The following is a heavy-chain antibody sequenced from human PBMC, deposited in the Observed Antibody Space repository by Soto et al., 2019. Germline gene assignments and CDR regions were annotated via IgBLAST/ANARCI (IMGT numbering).Heavy chain of an antibody. Sequence: EVQLVESGGGLVKPGGSLRLSCAASGFTFSSYSMNWVRQAPGKGLEWVSSISSSSSYIYYADSVKGRFTISRDNAKNSLYLQMNSLRAEDTAVYYCARDAKCRGGSCYSGYWGQGTLVTVSS. CDR2: ISSSSSYI. D-gene: IGHD2-15*01. V-gene: IGHV3-21*01. CDR3: ARDAKCRGGSCYSGY. J-gene: IGHJ4*02. CDR1: GFTFSSYS.